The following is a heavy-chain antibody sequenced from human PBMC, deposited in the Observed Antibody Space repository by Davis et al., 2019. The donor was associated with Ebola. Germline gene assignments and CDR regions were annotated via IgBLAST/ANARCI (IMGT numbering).Heavy chain of an antibody. D-gene: IGHD5-12*01. J-gene: IGHJ4*02. CDR3: ASSIGEYSPFDY. CDR2: IYSGGST. V-gene: IGHV3-53*01. Sequence: GGSLRLSCAASGFTVSSNYMSWVRQAPGKGLEWVSVIYSGGSTYYADSVKGRFTISRDNSKNTLYLQMNSLRAEDTAVYYCASSIGEYSPFDYWGQGTLVTVSS. CDR1: GFTVSSNY.